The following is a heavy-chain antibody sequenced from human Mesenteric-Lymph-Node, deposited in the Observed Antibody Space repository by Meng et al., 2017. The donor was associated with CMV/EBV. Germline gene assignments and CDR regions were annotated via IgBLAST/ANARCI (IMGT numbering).Heavy chain of an antibody. CDR2: MFYSGST. D-gene: IGHD2-15*01. Sequence: SGGPISSGSDDWGWIRQPPGKGLEWIGSMFYSGSTYYNPSLKSRVTISVDTSKNQFSLKVSSVTAADTAVYYCARLIPSGGWYYFDYWGQGTLVTVSS. CDR1: GGPISSGSDD. V-gene: IGHV4-39*01. J-gene: IGHJ4*02. CDR3: ARLIPSGGWYYFDY.